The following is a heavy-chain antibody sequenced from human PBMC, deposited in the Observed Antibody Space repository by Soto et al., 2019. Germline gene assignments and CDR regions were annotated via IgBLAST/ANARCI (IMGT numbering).Heavy chain of an antibody. D-gene: IGHD2-2*01. J-gene: IGHJ6*02. CDR2: ISGSGGST. Sequence: GGSLRLSCAASGFTFSSYAMSWVRQAPGKGLEWVSAISGSGGSTYYADSVKGRFTISRDNSKNTLYLQMNSLRAEDTAVYYCATLQLPNWYYYYGMDVWGQGTTVTVSS. CDR1: GFTFSSYA. CDR3: ATLQLPNWYYYYGMDV. V-gene: IGHV3-23*01.